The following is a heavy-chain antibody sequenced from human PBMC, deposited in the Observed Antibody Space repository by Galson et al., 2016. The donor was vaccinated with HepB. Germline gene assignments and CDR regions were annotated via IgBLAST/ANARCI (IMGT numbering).Heavy chain of an antibody. CDR1: AGSISSHY. CDR3: ARDAGGPYDL. CDR2: FYFSGST. D-gene: IGHD3-16*01. J-gene: IGHJ2*01. V-gene: IGHV4-59*11. Sequence: SETLSLTCTVSAGSISSHYWGWIRQPPGKGLEWIAYFYFSGSTNYNPSLKSRVTVSFDTSKNQFSLKLNSVTAADTAVYYCARDAGGPYDLWGRGTLVTVSS.